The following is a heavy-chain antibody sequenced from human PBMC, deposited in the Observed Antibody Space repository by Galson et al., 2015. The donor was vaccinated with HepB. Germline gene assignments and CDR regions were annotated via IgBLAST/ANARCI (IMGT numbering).Heavy chain of an antibody. Sequence: SLRLSCAASGFTFSDYYMSWIRQAPGKGLEWVSYISSSSSYTNYADSVKGRFTISRDNAKNSLYLQMNSLRAEDTAGYYCARDSTTMIVVGAHYVPDVWGQGTAVTVSS. D-gene: IGHD3-22*01. J-gene: IGHJ6*02. V-gene: IGHV3-11*06. CDR3: ARDSTTMIVVGAHYVPDV. CDR1: GFTFSDYY. CDR2: ISSSSSYT.